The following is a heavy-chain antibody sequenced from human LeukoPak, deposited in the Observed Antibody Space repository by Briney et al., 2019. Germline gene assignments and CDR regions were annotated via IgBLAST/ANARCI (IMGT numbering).Heavy chain of an antibody. Sequence: ASVKASCKASGYTFTGYYMHWVRQAPGQGLEWMGWINPNSGGTNYAQKFQGWVTMTRDTSISTAYMELSRLRSDDTAVYYCARDLNIAAAGHSYGMDVWGQGTTVTVSS. J-gene: IGHJ6*02. D-gene: IGHD6-13*01. CDR3: ARDLNIAAAGHSYGMDV. V-gene: IGHV1-2*04. CDR2: INPNSGGT. CDR1: GYTFTGYY.